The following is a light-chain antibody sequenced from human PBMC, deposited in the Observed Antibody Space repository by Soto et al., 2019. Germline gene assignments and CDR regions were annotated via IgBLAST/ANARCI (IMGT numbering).Light chain of an antibody. CDR3: QQYSNWWT. J-gene: IGKJ1*01. CDR2: GAS. Sequence: IEMTQSPATLSLAPGERVTLSCRASESVSTNLAWYQQKAGQAPRLLIYGASARATGIPARFSGSGSGTEFTLTISSLQSEDFAVYYCQQYSNWWTFGQGTKVDIK. CDR1: ESVSTN. V-gene: IGKV3-15*01.